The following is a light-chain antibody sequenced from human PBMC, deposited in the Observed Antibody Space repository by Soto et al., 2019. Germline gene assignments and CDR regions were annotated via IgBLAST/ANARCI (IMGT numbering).Light chain of an antibody. V-gene: IGKV3-20*01. Sequence: EIVLTQPPGILYLSPRERATLSCRASQSVSNDFLAWYQQKPGQAPRLLIYGASTRATDVPDRLSGSGPGADFTLTISRLEPEDFAVYSCQQYGSSPPSTFGQGTTVDIK. CDR3: QQYGSSPPST. CDR1: QSVSNDF. J-gene: IGKJ1*01. CDR2: GAS.